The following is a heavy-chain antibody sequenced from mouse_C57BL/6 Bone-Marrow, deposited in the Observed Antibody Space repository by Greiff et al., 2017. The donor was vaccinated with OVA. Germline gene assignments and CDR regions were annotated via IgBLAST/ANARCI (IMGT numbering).Heavy chain of an antibody. CDR2: IWSGGST. Sequence: VQLKESGPGLVQPSQSLSITCTVSGFSLTSYGVHWVRQSPGKGLEWLGVIWSGGSTDYNAAFISRLSISKDNSKSQVFFKMNSLQADDTAIYYCARNPLYYYGSSYAMDYWGQGTSVTVSS. CDR3: ARNPLYYYGSSYAMDY. J-gene: IGHJ4*01. V-gene: IGHV2-2*01. D-gene: IGHD1-1*01. CDR1: GFSLTSYG.